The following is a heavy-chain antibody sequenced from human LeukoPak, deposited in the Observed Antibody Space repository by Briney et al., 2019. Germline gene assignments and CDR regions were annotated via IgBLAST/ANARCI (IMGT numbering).Heavy chain of an antibody. CDR1: GGSFSGYY. V-gene: IGHV4-34*01. J-gene: IGHJ4*02. D-gene: IGHD3-22*01. CDR2: INHSGST. Sequence: KPSETLSLTCAVYGGSFSGYYWSWIRQPPGKGLEWIGEINHSGSTNYNPSLKSRVTISVDTSKNQFSLKLSSVTAADTAVYYCARIPKYYYDSSGRLDYWGQGTLVTVSS. CDR3: ARIPKYYYDSSGRLDY.